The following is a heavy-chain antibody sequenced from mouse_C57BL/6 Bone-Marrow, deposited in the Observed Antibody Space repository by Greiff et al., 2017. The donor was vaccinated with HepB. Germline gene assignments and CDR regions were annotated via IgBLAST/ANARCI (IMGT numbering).Heavy chain of an antibody. CDR1: GYTFTSYW. D-gene: IGHD2-1*01. CDR2: IHPNSGST. Sequence: VQLQQPGAELVKPGASVKLSCKASGYTFTSYWMHWVKQRPGQGLEWIGMIHPNSGSTNYNEKFKSKATLTADKSSSTAYMQLISLTSEDSAVYYSAREGLYSFYFDDWGQGTTLTVAS. V-gene: IGHV1-64*01. J-gene: IGHJ2*01. CDR3: AREGLYSFYFDD.